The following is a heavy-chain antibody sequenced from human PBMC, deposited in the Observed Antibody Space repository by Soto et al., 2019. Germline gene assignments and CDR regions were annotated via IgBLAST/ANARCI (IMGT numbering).Heavy chain of an antibody. V-gene: IGHV3-15*01. CDR3: TTGPGVGYDILTGYYIHNWFDP. CDR1: GFTFSNAW. D-gene: IGHD3-9*01. Sequence: GGSLRLSCAASGFTFSNAWMSWVRQAPGKGLEWVGRIKSKTDGETTDYAAPVKGRFTISRDDSKNTLYLQMNSLKTEDTAVYYCTTGPGVGYDILTGYYIHNWFDPWGQGTLVTVSS. CDR2: IKSKTDGETT. J-gene: IGHJ5*02.